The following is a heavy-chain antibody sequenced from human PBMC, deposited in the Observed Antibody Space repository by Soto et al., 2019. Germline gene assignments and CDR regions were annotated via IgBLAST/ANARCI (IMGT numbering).Heavy chain of an antibody. V-gene: IGHV1-69*13. CDR2: IIPIFGTA. D-gene: IGHD3-22*01. CDR3: ARRYDSSGYRYDAFDI. Sequence: ASVKVSCKASGGTFSSYAISWVRQAPGQGLEWMGGIIPIFGTANYAQKFQGRVTITADESTSTAYMELSSLRSEDTAVYYCARRYDSSGYRYDAFDIWGQGTMITVS. J-gene: IGHJ3*02. CDR1: GGTFSSYA.